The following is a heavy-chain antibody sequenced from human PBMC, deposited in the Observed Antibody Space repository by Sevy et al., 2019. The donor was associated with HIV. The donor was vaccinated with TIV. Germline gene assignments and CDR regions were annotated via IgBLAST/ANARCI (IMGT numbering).Heavy chain of an antibody. CDR1: GGAISSYY. Sequence: SETLSLTCTVSGGAISSYYWSWVRQTPGKGLEWIGYIYYTGNTKYNPSLKSRVTMSLDMSKNQFSLKLSSVTAADTAVYYCARDGGATGPWGQGTLFTVSS. D-gene: IGHD5-12*01. J-gene: IGHJ5*02. CDR3: ARDGGATGP. CDR2: IYYTGNT. V-gene: IGHV4-59*01.